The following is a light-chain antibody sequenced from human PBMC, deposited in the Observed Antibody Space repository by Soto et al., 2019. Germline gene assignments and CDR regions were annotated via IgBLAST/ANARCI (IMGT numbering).Light chain of an antibody. Sequence: EIVLTHSPATLSLSPGERATLSCRASQSVSSYLAWYQQKPGQAPRLLIYDASNRAAGIPARFSGSGSGTDFTLTISSLEPEDFAVYYCQQRSNWLLFTFGPGTKVDVK. CDR2: DAS. CDR3: QQRSNWLLFT. J-gene: IGKJ3*01. V-gene: IGKV3-11*01. CDR1: QSVSSY.